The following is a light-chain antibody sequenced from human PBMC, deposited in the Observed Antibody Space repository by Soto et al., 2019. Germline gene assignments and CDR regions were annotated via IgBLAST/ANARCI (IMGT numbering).Light chain of an antibody. J-gene: IGKJ1*01. V-gene: IGKV3-15*01. Sequence: EIVMTRSPATLSVSPGERATLSCRASQSISSSLAWYQQKPGQAPRLLIHGASTRATGIPARFSGSGSGKQFPLTIRSLQSEDFGTYYCQQYNTWPGTFGQGTKVEIK. CDR3: QQYNTWPGT. CDR1: QSISSS. CDR2: GAS.